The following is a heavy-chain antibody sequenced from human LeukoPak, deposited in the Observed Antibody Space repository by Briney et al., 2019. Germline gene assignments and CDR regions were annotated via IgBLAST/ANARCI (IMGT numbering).Heavy chain of an antibody. CDR2: ISSSSSYI. CDR1: GFTFSSYS. Sequence: GGSLRFSCAASGFTFSSYSMNWIRQAPGKGLEWVSSISSSSSYIYYADSVTGRFTISRDHAKNSLHLQMNGLRADDTAVYYCARGGLNFYDSSGYSGFDIWGQGTMVTVSS. J-gene: IGHJ3*02. CDR3: ARGGLNFYDSSGYSGFDI. V-gene: IGHV3-21*01. D-gene: IGHD3-22*01.